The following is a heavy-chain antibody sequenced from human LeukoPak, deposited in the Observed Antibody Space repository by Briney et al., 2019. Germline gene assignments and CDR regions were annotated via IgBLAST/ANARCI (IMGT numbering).Heavy chain of an antibody. Sequence: SATLSLTCTVSGYSISSGYYWGWIRQPPGKRLEWVGSIHSSGNTYYNPTLKSRVTISVDTSKNQFSLKLSSVTAADTAVYYCARVSVLTTYYYGSGSPNWFDPWGQGTLVTVSS. CDR2: IHSSGNT. D-gene: IGHD3-10*01. CDR3: ARVSVLTTYYYGSGSPNWFDP. CDR1: GYSISSGYY. J-gene: IGHJ5*02. V-gene: IGHV4-38-2*02.